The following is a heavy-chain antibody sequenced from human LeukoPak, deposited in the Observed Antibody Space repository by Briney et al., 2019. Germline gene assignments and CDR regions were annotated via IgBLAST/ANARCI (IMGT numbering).Heavy chain of an antibody. V-gene: IGHV4-31*03. CDR1: GGSISSGGYY. Sequence: SETLSLTCTVSGGSISSGGYYWSWIRQHPGKGLEWIGYIYYSGSTYYNPSLKSRVTISVDTSKNQFSLKLSSVTAADTAVYYCARGRITIFGEVTPFDYWGQGTLVTVSS. CDR3: ARGRITIFGEVTPFDY. J-gene: IGHJ4*02. D-gene: IGHD3-3*01. CDR2: IYYSGST.